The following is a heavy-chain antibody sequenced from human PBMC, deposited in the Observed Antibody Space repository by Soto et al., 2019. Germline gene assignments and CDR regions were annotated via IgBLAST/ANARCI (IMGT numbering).Heavy chain of an antibody. CDR1: GITFSSYW. CDR3: AKGPKFGGVQGWFDP. CDR2: INSDGSST. D-gene: IGHD3-16*01. V-gene: IGHV3-74*01. J-gene: IGHJ5*02. Sequence: PGGSLRLSCAASGITFSSYWMHWVRQAPGKGLVWVSRINSDGSSTSYADSVKGRFTISRDNAKNTLYLQMNSLRAEDTAVYYCAKGPKFGGVQGWFDPWGQGTLVTVSS.